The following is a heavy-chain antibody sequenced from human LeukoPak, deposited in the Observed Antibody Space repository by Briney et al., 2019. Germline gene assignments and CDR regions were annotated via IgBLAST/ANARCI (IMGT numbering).Heavy chain of an antibody. V-gene: IGHV3-23*01. D-gene: IGHD3-10*01. Sequence: AGGSLRLSCAASGFTFSTYAMTWVRQAPGKGLEWVSAISPRGDKTYYADSVKGRFTISRDNSKNTVYLQMNSLRAEDTAVYYCAEITMIRGFDYWGQGTLVTVSS. CDR2: ISPRGDKT. CDR3: AEITMIRGFDY. CDR1: GFTFSTYA. J-gene: IGHJ4*02.